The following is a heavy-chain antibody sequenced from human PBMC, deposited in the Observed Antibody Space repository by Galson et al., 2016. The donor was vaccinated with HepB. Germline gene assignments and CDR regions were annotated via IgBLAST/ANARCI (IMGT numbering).Heavy chain of an antibody. D-gene: IGHD3-10*01. J-gene: IGHJ5*02. CDR3: ARQAMYRGANLFDT. Sequence: ETLSLTCSVSGGSIVSSDFYWAWIRQAPGKGLEWIESISYSGSIFHNPSLKSRVIMSVDTAKNQFSLLLRSVTAADTAFYFCARQAMYRGANLFDTWGQGTLVTVSS. V-gene: IGHV4-39*01. CDR2: ISYSGSI. CDR1: GGSIVSSDFY.